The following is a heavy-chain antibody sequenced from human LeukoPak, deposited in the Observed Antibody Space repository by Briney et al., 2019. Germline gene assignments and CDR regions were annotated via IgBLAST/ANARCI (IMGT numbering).Heavy chain of an antibody. D-gene: IGHD1-26*01. Sequence: GFLRLSCTASGFTFGDYAMNWVRQAPGKGLEWVGFIRNKAYGGTTEYAASVKGRFTISRDDSKSIAYLQMNSLKTEDTAVYYCIRYSGSYFDYWGQGTLVTVPS. CDR1: GFTFGDYA. CDR3: IRYSGSYFDY. J-gene: IGHJ4*02. V-gene: IGHV3-49*04. CDR2: IRNKAYGGTT.